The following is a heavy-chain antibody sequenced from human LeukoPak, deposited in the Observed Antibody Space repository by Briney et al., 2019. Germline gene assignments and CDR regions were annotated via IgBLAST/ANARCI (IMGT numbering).Heavy chain of an antibody. J-gene: IGHJ4*02. CDR1: GFIFSSYW. CDR3: ARIIGAFGTYRYDS. V-gene: IGHV3-7*01. Sequence: PGGSLRLSCEVSGFIFSSYWMSWVRQAPGKGLEWVGNINQEGSERNHGDSVNGRFTISRDNAENSLYLQMNSLRAEDTAVYYCARIIGAFGTYRYDSWGQGTLVSVSS. D-gene: IGHD3-16*02. CDR2: INQEGSER.